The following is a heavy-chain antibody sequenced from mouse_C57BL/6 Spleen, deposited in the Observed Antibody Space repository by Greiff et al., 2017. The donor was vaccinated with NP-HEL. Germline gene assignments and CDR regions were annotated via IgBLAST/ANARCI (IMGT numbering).Heavy chain of an antibody. D-gene: IGHD2-5*01. Sequence: DVKLVESGGGLVKPGGSLKLSCAASGFTFSSYAMSWVRQTPEKRLEWVATISDGGSYTYYPDNVKGRFTISRDNAKNNLYLQMSHLKSEDTAMYYCARAYYSNYAMDYWGQGTSVTVSS. V-gene: IGHV5-4*03. CDR2: ISDGGSYT. J-gene: IGHJ4*01. CDR1: GFTFSSYA. CDR3: ARAYYSNYAMDY.